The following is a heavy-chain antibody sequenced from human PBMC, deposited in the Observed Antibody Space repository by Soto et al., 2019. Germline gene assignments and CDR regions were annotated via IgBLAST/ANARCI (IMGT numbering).Heavy chain of an antibody. V-gene: IGHV3-74*01. J-gene: IGHJ4*02. CDR3: IKVLTRGVGVPRFYFDS. CDR1: GFTFINDW. D-gene: IGHD3-9*01. CDR2: INADGGST. Sequence: PRGSLRLSCAASGFTFINDWMHFFRQSACKWLEWVSRINADGGSTYYADSVRGRFTISRDNAKNTLFLQLNSLRVEDTAIYYCIKVLTRGVGVPRFYFDSWGQGTLVTVSS.